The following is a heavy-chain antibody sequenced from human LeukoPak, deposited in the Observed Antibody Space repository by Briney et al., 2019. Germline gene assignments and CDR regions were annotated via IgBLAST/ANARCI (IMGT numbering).Heavy chain of an antibody. CDR1: GGSISSYY. CDR3: ARWLGSYYYYMAV. CDR2: IYTSGST. Sequence: SETLSLTCTVSGGSISSYYWSWIRQPPGKGLEWIGYIYTSGSTNYNPSLKSRVTISVDTSKNQFSLRLSSVTAADTAVYYRARWLGSYYYYMAVWGKGTTLTVS. J-gene: IGHJ6*03. D-gene: IGHD3-10*01. V-gene: IGHV4-4*09.